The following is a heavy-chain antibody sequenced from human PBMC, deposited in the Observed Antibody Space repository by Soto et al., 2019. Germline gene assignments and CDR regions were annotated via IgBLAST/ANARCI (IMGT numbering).Heavy chain of an antibody. CDR2: MNPNSGNT. D-gene: IGHD5-18*01. Sequence: ASVKVSCKASGYTFTSYDINWVRQATGQGLEWMGWMNPNSGNTGYAQKFQGRVTMTRNTSISTAYMELSSLRSEDTAVYYCATVGHSYVSFDFWGQGTLVTVSS. CDR3: ATVGHSYVSFDF. J-gene: IGHJ4*02. CDR1: GYTFTSYD. V-gene: IGHV1-8*01.